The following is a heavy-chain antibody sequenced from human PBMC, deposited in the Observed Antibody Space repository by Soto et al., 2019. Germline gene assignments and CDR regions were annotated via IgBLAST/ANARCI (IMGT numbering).Heavy chain of an antibody. J-gene: IGHJ4*02. V-gene: IGHV1-69*01. CDR3: ARRYCTGGSCEFYYVDY. CDR1: GGTFSYYA. CDR2: IIPMFGST. D-gene: IGHD2-15*01. Sequence: QVQLVQSGAEVKKPGSSVKVSCKASGGTFSYYAITWVRQAPGQGLEWMGEIIPMFGSTNYAQKFQGRLTITADESTRTAYVELRSLTSDDTAVYYCARRYCTGGSCEFYYVDYGGQGTLVTVSS.